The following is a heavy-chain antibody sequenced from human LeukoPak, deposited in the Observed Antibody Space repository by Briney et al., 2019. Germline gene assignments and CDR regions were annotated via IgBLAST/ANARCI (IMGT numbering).Heavy chain of an antibody. CDR2: INSDGSST. V-gene: IGHV3-74*01. CDR1: GFTFSSYW. J-gene: IGHJ6*02. Sequence: GGSLRLSCAASGFTFSSYWMHWVRHAPGKGLVWVSRINSDGSSTSYADSVKGRFTISRDNAKNTLYLQMNSLRAEDTAVYYCASCTYYYDSSGYYPNYGMDVWGQGPTVTVSS. D-gene: IGHD3-22*01. CDR3: ASCTYYYDSSGYYPNYGMDV.